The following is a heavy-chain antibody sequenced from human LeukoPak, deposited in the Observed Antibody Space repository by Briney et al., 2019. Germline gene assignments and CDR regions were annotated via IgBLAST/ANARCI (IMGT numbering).Heavy chain of an antibody. CDR2: MKQSGTP. V-gene: IGHV4-34*01. CDR3: ASGPFLNGFRPCFEI. CDR1: GGFFSAFH. D-gene: IGHD2-8*01. J-gene: IGHJ4*02. Sequence: SETLSLTCAVYGGFFSAFHWNWLRQSPAKGLEWLGEMKQSGTPRYNPSLQSRVTISVDKSKNQFSLNVRSVTAADPAVYYCASGPFLNGFRPCFEIWARGTLVPVSS.